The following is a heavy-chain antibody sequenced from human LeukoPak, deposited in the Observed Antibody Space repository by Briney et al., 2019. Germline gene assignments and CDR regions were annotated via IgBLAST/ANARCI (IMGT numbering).Heavy chain of an antibody. V-gene: IGHV1-2*02. CDR1: GYTFTGYY. J-gene: IGHJ6*03. Sequence: GASVKVSCKASGYTFTGYYMHWVRQAPGQGLEWMGWINPNSGGTNYAQKFQGRVTMTRDTSISTAHMELSRLRSDDTAVYYCARDGAYDSSGYYYYYMDVWGKGTTVTVSS. CDR3: ARDGAYDSSGYYYYYMDV. CDR2: INPNSGGT. D-gene: IGHD3-22*01.